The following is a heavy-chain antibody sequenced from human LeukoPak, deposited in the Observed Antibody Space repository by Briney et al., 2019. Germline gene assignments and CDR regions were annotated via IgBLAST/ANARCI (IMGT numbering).Heavy chain of an antibody. CDR2: IYYSGST. CDR1: GGSISSYY. D-gene: IGHD6-19*01. J-gene: IGHJ6*02. V-gene: IGHV4-59*08. CDR3: ARSDRGSSGWYDPYYYGMDV. Sequence: SETLSLTCTVSGGSISSYYWSWIRQPPGKGLEWIGYIYYSGSTNYNPSLKSRVTISVDTSKNQFSLKLSSVTAADTAVYYCARSDRGSSGWYDPYYYGMDVWGQGTTVTVSS.